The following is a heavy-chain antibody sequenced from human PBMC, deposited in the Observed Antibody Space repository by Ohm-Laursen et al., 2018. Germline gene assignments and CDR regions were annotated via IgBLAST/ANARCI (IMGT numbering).Heavy chain of an antibody. CDR1: GYSISSGYY. CDR3: ARGLYDSSGYYYYYFDY. Sequence: SETLSLTCAVSGYSISSGYYWGWIRQPPGKGLEWIGSMFHRGSTYYNPSLKSRLTISVDTPKNQFSQKLNSVTAADTAVYYCARGLYDSSGYYYYYFDYWGQGTLVTVSS. CDR2: MFHRGST. V-gene: IGHV4-38-2*01. D-gene: IGHD3-22*01. J-gene: IGHJ4*02.